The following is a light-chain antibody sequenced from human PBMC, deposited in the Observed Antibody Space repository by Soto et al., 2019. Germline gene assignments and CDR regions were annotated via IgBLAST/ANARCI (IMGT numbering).Light chain of an antibody. CDR3: QQRSTWPLT. CDR1: QSVSSY. CDR2: DAS. J-gene: IGKJ4*01. Sequence: EIVLTQSPATLSLSPGERATLSCRASQSVSSYLAWYQQKPGQAPRLLIYDASNRATGIPARFSGSGSGTDFTLTMSSLEPEDFSVYYCQQRSTWPLTFGGGTNVEIK. V-gene: IGKV3-11*01.